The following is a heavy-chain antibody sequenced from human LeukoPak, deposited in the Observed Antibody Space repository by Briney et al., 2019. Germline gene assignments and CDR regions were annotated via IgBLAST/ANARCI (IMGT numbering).Heavy chain of an antibody. Sequence: PGGSLRLSCAASGFTFSSYTMNWVRQAPGKGLDWVSSISSTSSYIYYADSVKGRFTISRDNAKNSLYLQMNSLRAEDTAVYYCATGGTYFDCWGQGTLVTVSS. CDR2: ISSTSSYI. V-gene: IGHV3-21*01. CDR3: ATGGTYFDC. CDR1: GFTFSSYT. D-gene: IGHD1-26*01. J-gene: IGHJ4*02.